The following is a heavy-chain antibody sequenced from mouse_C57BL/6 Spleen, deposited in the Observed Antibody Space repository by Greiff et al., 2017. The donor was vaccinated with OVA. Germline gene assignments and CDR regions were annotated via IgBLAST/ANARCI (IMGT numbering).Heavy chain of an antibody. D-gene: IGHD2-4*01. CDR2: IYPGDGDT. V-gene: IGHV1-82*01. Sequence: QVQLKQSGPELVKPGASVKISCKASGYAFSSSWMNWVKQRPGKGLEWIGRIYPGDGDTNYNGKFKGKATLTADKSSSTAYMQLSSLTSEDSAVYFCARREDYGYAMDYWGQGTSVTVSS. CDR3: ARREDYGYAMDY. J-gene: IGHJ4*01. CDR1: GYAFSSSW.